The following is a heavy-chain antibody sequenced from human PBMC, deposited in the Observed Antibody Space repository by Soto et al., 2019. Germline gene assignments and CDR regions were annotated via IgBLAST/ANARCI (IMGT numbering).Heavy chain of an antibody. V-gene: IGHV3-30-3*01. CDR3: ASRSAYRYCSGGSCFPFDY. CDR2: ISYDGSNK. CDR1: GFTFSSYA. D-gene: IGHD2-15*01. J-gene: IGHJ4*02. Sequence: QVQLVESGGGVVQPGRSLRLSCAASGFTFSSYAMHWVRQAPGKGLEWVAVISYDGSNKYYADSVKGRFTISRDNSKNTLYLQMNSLRAEDTAVYYRASRSAYRYCSGGSCFPFDYWGQGTLVTVSS.